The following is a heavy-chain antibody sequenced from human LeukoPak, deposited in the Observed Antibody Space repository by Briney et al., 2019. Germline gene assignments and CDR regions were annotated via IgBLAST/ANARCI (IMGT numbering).Heavy chain of an antibody. Sequence: SETLSLTCTVSGGSISSYYWSWIRQSPGKGLEWVGYIYYSGSTNYNPSLKSRVTISVDTSKNQFSLNLTSVTAADTAVYYCARAIYSYGYYYYAMDVGGQGTTVTVS. CDR2: IYYSGST. D-gene: IGHD5-18*01. J-gene: IGHJ6*02. CDR3: ARAIYSYGYYYYAMDV. V-gene: IGHV4-59*01. CDR1: GGSISSYY.